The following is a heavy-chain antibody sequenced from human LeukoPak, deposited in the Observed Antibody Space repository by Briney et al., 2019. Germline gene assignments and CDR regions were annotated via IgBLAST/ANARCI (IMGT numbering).Heavy chain of an antibody. CDR3: ARDLRGNGWFFDY. CDR2: INPNSGGT. V-gene: IGHV1-2*02. D-gene: IGHD6-19*01. Sequence: ASVKVSCKASGYTSTGYYLHWVRQAPGQGLEWMGWINPNSGGTSDAQKFQGRVTMTRDTSISTAYMELGGLRSDDTAVYYCARDLRGNGWFFDYWGQGTLVTVSS. CDR1: GYTSTGYY. J-gene: IGHJ4*02.